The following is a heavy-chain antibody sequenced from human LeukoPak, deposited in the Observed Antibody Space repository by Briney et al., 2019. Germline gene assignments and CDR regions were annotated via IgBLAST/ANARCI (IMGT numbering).Heavy chain of an antibody. CDR1: GGTFSSYA. V-gene: IGHV1-18*01. CDR3: ARVHSYCSSTSCLDY. CDR2: IGAYNGNS. Sequence: ASVKVSCKASGGTFSSYAISWVRQAPGQGLEWMGWIGAYNGNSNYAQKFQGRVTMTTDTSTSTGYMELRSLRSDDTAVYYCARVHSYCSSTSCLDYWGQGTLVTVSS. D-gene: IGHD2-2*01. J-gene: IGHJ4*02.